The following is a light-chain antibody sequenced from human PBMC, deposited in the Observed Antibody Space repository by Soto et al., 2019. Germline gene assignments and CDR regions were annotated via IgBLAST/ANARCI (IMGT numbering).Light chain of an antibody. Sequence: EIVMTQSPATLSVSPGERATLSCRASQSVGSNLAWYQQKPGQAPRLLIYGASTRANGIPARFSGTGSGTEFTLTISSLQPDDFALYYCQQYTKWPRFGPGTKVDIK. V-gene: IGKV3-15*01. CDR1: QSVGSN. CDR3: QQYTKWPR. CDR2: GAS. J-gene: IGKJ3*01.